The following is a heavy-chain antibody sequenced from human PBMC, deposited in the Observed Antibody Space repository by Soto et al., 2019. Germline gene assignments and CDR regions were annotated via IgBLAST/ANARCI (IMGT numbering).Heavy chain of an antibody. V-gene: IGHV4-34*01. D-gene: IGHD6-6*01. CDR3: ARESRGPWVLQLVGYNWFDP. CDR1: GGSFSGYY. CDR2: INHSGST. Sequence: QVQLQQWGAGLLKPSETLSLTCAVYGGSFSGYYWSWIRQPPGKVLEWIGEINHSGSTNYNPSLKSRVTISVDTSKNQFSLKLSSVTAADTAVYYCARESRGPWVLQLVGYNWFDPWGQGTLVTVSS. J-gene: IGHJ5*02.